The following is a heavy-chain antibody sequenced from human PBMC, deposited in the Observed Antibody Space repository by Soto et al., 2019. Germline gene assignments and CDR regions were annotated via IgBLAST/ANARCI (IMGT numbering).Heavy chain of an antibody. J-gene: IGHJ6*02. CDR2: IIPIFGTA. CDR1: GGTFSSYA. V-gene: IGHV1-69*01. Sequence: QVQLVQSGAEVKKPGSSVKVSCKASGGTFSSYAISWVRQAPGQGLEWMGGIIPIFGTANYAQKFQGRVTITVDESTSTAYMELSSVRSEDTAVYYCATTDTAMAKARYYYYYGMVVWGQGTTVTVSS. CDR3: ATTDTAMAKARYYYYYGMVV. D-gene: IGHD5-18*01.